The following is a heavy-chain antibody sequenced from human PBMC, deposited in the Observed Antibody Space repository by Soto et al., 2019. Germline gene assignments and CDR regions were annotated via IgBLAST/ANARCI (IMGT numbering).Heavy chain of an antibody. D-gene: IGHD6-13*01. V-gene: IGHV4-34*01. CDR1: GGSFSGYY. CDR3: ARVRLEGYSSFYRRSFDP. J-gene: IGHJ5*02. CDR2: INHSGST. Sequence: QVQLQQWGAGLLKPSETLSLTCAVYGGSFSGYYWSWIRQPPGKGLEWIGEINHSGSTNYNPSLKSRVTISVDTSKNQFSLKLSSVTAADTAVYYCARVRLEGYSSFYRRSFDPWGQGTLVTVSS.